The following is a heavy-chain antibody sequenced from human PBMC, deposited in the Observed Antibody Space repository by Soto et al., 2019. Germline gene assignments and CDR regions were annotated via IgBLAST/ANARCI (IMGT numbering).Heavy chain of an antibody. J-gene: IGHJ4*02. Sequence: QVQLQQWGAGLLKPSETLSLTCAVYGGSFSGYYWSGIRQPPGKGLEWIGEINHSGSTNYNPSHKSRVTITVDTSKNQFSLKLSSVTAADTAVYYCARRGYYDILTVDYWGQGTLVTVSS. CDR3: ARRGYYDILTVDY. CDR2: INHSGST. D-gene: IGHD3-9*01. CDR1: GGSFSGYY. V-gene: IGHV4-34*01.